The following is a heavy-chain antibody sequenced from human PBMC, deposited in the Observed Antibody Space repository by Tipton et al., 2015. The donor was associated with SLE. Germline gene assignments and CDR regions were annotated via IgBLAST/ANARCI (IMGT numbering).Heavy chain of an antibody. V-gene: IGHV3-20*04. CDR3: ARTEGLYFDY. Sequence: LSLTCAASGFTFDDYGMSWVRQAPGKGLEWVSGINWNGGSTGYADSVKGRFTISRDNAKNSLYLQMNSLRAEDTAVYYCARTEGLYFDYWGPGTLVTVSS. D-gene: IGHD2-15*01. CDR1: GFTFDDYG. J-gene: IGHJ4*02. CDR2: INWNGGST.